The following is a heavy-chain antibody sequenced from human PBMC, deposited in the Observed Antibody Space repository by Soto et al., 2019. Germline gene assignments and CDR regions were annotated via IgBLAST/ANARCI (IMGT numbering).Heavy chain of an antibody. V-gene: IGHV3-73*01. CDR3: VERPETYYYYYMDV. D-gene: IGHD1-1*01. J-gene: IGHJ6*03. CDR1: GFTFSGSA. Sequence: GGSLRLSCAASGFTFSGSAMHWVRQASGKGLEWVGRIRSKANSYATAYAASVKGRFTISRDDSKNTAYLQMNSLKTEDTAVYYCVERPETYYYYYMDVWGKGTTVTVSS. CDR2: IRSKANSYAT.